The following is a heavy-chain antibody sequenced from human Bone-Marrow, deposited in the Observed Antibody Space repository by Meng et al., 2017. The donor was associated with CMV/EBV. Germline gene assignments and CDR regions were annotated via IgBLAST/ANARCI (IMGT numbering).Heavy chain of an antibody. V-gene: IGHV3-30*02. J-gene: IGHJ4*02. CDR3: ARGGWYIDY. CDR1: GFTFSSYG. Sequence: GESLKISCAASGFTFSSYGMHWVRQAPGKGLEWVAFIRYDGSNKYYADSVKGRFTISRDNAKNSLYLQMNSLRAEDTAVYYCARGGWYIDYWGQGTLVTVSS. D-gene: IGHD2-15*01. CDR2: IRYDGSNK.